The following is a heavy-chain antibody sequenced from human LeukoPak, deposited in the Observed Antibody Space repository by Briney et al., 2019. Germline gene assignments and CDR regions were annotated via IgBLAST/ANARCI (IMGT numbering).Heavy chain of an antibody. CDR3: ARGLGINGLALDM. CDR1: GFXFSSNW. V-gene: IGHV3-7*05. CDR2: IKQDGSEK. D-gene: IGHD3-10*01. J-gene: IGHJ3*02. Sequence: GGSLRLSCAAAGFXFSSNWISWVRQAPGKGLQWVANIKQDGSEKYYVDFVKGRFTISRDNAKKSLYLQMNSLRGEDTAVYYCARGLGINGLALDMWGQGTMVTVSS.